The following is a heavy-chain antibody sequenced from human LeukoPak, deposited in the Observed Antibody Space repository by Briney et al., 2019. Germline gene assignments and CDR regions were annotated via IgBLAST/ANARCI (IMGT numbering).Heavy chain of an antibody. CDR2: INSDGSST. CDR3: ARLDYGDYGVQGCFDY. Sequence: PGGSLRLSCAASGFTFSSYWMHWVRQAPGKGLVWVSRINSDGSSTSYADSVKGRFTISRDNAKNSLYLQMNSLRAEDTAVYYCARLDYGDYGVQGCFDYWGQGTLVTVSS. V-gene: IGHV3-74*01. CDR1: GFTFSSYW. D-gene: IGHD4-17*01. J-gene: IGHJ4*02.